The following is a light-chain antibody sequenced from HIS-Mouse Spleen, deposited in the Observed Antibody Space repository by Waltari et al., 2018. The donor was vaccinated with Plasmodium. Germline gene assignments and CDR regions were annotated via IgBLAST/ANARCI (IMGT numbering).Light chain of an antibody. J-gene: IGLJ2*01. CDR2: QDS. CDR3: QAWDSSTVV. CDR1: KLGYKY. Sequence: SYELTQPPSVSVSPGQTASIPCSGDKLGYKYACWYQQKPGQSPVLVIYQDSKRPSGIPWRFSGSNSGNTATLTISGTQAMDEADYYCQAWDSSTVVFGGGTKLTVL. V-gene: IGLV3-1*01.